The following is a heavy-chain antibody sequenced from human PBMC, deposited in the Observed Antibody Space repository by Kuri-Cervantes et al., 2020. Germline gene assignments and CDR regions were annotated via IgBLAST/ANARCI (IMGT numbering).Heavy chain of an antibody. Sequence: GESLKISCAASGFTVSSNYMGWVRQAPGKGLEWVSVIYSGGSTYYADSVKGRFTISRDNAKNTLYLQMNSLRAEDTAVYYCARGYTWIQLWTYYFDYWGQGTLVTVSS. D-gene: IGHD5-18*01. CDR1: GFTVSSNY. V-gene: IGHV3-53*05. CDR3: ARGYTWIQLWTYYFDY. CDR2: IYSGGST. J-gene: IGHJ4*02.